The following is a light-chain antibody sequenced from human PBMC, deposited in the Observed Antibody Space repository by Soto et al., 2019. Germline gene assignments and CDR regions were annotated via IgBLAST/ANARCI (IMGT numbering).Light chain of an antibody. CDR3: PLYDISPWT. CDR2: DSS. Sequence: SVFIQTPTTLSLSPGERAALSCRVSQSVSSNFLAWYQHKPGQAPRLLIYDSSSRATGIPDRFSGSGSGTAFTLIIISLEPEDVTVYYSPLYDISPWTFGQVASVDIK. V-gene: IGKV3-20*01. J-gene: IGKJ1*01. CDR1: QSVSSNF.